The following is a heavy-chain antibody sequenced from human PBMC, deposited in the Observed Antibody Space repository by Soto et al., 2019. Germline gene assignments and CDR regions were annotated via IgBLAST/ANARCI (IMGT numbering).Heavy chain of an antibody. CDR2: ISNSGSTI. V-gene: IGHV3-11*04. D-gene: IGHD3-22*01. Sequence: QVQLVESGGGLVKPGGSLRLSCAASGFTFSDYYMSWIRQAPGKGLEWISYISNSGSTIYYADSVKGRFTISRDNAKNSLYLQMSSLRPEDTAVYYCAREGVYDISVHFFDYWGQGALVTVSS. CDR3: AREGVYDISVHFFDY. CDR1: GFTFSDYY. J-gene: IGHJ4*02.